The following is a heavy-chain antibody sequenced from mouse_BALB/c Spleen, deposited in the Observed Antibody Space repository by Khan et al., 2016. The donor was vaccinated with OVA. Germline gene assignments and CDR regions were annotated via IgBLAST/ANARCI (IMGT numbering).Heavy chain of an antibody. Sequence: EVQLQESGPGLVKPSQSLSLTCTVTGYSITSDYAWNWIRQFPGNKLEWMGYISYSGTTTYNPSLKSRISITRYTSNTTCVLQLNSVTTEDTAPYYCARSPDGYYAWFAYWGQGTLVTVSA. CDR3: ARSPDGYYAWFAY. CDR1: GYSITSDYA. J-gene: IGHJ3*01. D-gene: IGHD2-3*01. V-gene: IGHV3-2*02. CDR2: ISYSGTT.